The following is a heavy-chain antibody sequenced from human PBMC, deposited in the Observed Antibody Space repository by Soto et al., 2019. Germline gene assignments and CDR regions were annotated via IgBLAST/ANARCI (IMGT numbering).Heavy chain of an antibody. Sequence: QVHLVQSGAEVKKPGASVKVSCKASGYTFITYDVTWVRQAPGQGLEWRGWNSANNGNTNYAQKFQGRVYMTTDTSTSTAYMEWRRLTSDDTAVYYCARVSVLSSYYYYGLDVWGQGTTVTVSS. J-gene: IGHJ6*02. CDR2: NSANNGNT. V-gene: IGHV1-18*01. CDR1: GYTFITYD. CDR3: ARVSVLSSYYYYGLDV. D-gene: IGHD3-16*02.